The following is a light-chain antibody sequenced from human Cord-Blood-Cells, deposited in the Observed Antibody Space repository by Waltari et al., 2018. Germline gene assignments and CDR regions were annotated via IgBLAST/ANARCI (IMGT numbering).Light chain of an antibody. V-gene: IGLV2-23*01. J-gene: IGLJ3*02. CDR2: EGS. Sequence: QSALTQPPSVSGSPGQSITISCTGTSSDVGSYTHASWYQQHPGKAPKLMIYEGSKRPSGVSNRFSGSKSGNTASLTISGLQAEDEADYYCCSYAGSSTWVFGGGTKLTVL. CDR3: CSYAGSSTWV. CDR1: SSDVGSYTH.